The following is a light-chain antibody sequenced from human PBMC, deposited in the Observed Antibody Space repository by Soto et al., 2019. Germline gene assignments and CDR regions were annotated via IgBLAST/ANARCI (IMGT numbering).Light chain of an antibody. Sequence: QSALTQPASVSGSPGQSITISCTGTSSDVGSYNLVSWYQQHPGKAPKLMIYEGSKRPSGVSNRFSGSKSGNTASLTISGLQAEDEAEYYCCSYAGRSTHAVFGGGTQLTVL. CDR2: EGS. CDR3: CSYAGRSTHAV. J-gene: IGLJ7*01. CDR1: SSDVGSYNL. V-gene: IGLV2-23*01.